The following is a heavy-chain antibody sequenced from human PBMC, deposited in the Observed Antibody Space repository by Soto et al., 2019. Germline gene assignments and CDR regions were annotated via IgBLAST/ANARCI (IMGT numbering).Heavy chain of an antibody. Sequence: GGSLRLSCAASGFTFGIYAMHWVRQAPGKGLEWVAAVWYDGSNQYYGDSVKGRFTISRDNSKNTLSLQVNSLRAEDTAVYFCARKVSCSGGSCYRGNFDYWGPGTLVTVSS. D-gene: IGHD2-15*01. CDR2: VWYDGSNQ. CDR3: ARKVSCSGGSCYRGNFDY. V-gene: IGHV3-33*01. CDR1: GFTFGIYA. J-gene: IGHJ4*02.